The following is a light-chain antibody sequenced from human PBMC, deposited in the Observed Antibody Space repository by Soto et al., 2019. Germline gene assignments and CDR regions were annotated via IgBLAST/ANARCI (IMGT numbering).Light chain of an antibody. CDR3: GADPGSGINFVYV. CDR1: SGYSNYK. Sequence: QSVLTQPHSASASLGASVTLTCTLSSGYSNYKVDWYQQRPGKGPRFVMRVGTGGIVGSKGDGIPDRFSVLGSGLNRYLTIKNIQEEDESDYHCGADPGSGINFVYVFVTGTKVTV. V-gene: IGLV9-49*01. CDR2: VGTGGIVG. J-gene: IGLJ1*01.